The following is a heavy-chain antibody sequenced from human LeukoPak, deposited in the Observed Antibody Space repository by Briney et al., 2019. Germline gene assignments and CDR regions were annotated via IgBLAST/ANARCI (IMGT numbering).Heavy chain of an antibody. CDR3: AKGNYGDYRTFDY. CDR2: ISWNSGSI. V-gene: IGHV3-9*01. D-gene: IGHD4-17*01. Sequence: GGSLRLSCAASGFTFDDYAMHWVRQAPGKGLEWVSGISWNSGSIGYADSVKGRFTISRDNAKNSLYLQMNSLRAEDTALYYCAKGNYGDYRTFDYWGQGTLVAVSS. J-gene: IGHJ4*02. CDR1: GFTFDDYA.